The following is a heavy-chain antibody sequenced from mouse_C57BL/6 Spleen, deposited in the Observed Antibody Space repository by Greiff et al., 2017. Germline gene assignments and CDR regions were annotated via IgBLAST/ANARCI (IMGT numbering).Heavy chain of an antibody. J-gene: IGHJ4*01. V-gene: IGHV5-4*01. CDR2: ISDGGSYT. Sequence: EVQLVESGGGLVKPGGSLKLSCAASGFTFSSYAMSWVRQTPEKRLEWVATISDGGSYTYYPDNVKGRFTISRDNAKNNLYLQISHLKSEDTAMYYCARDIYYYGSSYRDYYAMDYWGQGTSVTVSS. D-gene: IGHD1-1*01. CDR1: GFTFSSYA. CDR3: ARDIYYYGSSYRDYYAMDY.